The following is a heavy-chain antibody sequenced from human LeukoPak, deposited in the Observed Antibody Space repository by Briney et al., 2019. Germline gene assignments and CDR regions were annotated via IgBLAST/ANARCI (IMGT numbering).Heavy chain of an antibody. Sequence: GGSLRLSCAASRFTFSNYAMTWVRQAPGQGLEWVSAISGSGGRTYYADSLKDRFTISRDNSKNTLYLQMNSLRAEDTAVYYCAKALLLFSSDYFDYWGQGTLVTVSS. CDR2: ISGSGGRT. CDR1: RFTFSNYA. CDR3: AKALLLFSSDYFDY. V-gene: IGHV3-23*01. D-gene: IGHD3-10*01. J-gene: IGHJ4*02.